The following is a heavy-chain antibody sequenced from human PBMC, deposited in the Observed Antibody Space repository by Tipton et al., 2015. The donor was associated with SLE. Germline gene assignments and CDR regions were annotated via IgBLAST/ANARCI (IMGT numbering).Heavy chain of an antibody. CDR2: IYTSGGT. CDR3: ARVFRDIPAAFDV. V-gene: IGHV4-61*02. J-gene: IGHJ3*01. D-gene: IGHD3-9*01. CDR1: GGSLSSGRYY. Sequence: TLSLTCPVSGGSLSSGRYYWSWIRQPAGKGLECLGRIYTSGGTNYNPSLKSRFTISVDTSKNQFSLQLSSVTAAATAVYYCARVFRDIPAAFDVWGQGTMVTVSS.